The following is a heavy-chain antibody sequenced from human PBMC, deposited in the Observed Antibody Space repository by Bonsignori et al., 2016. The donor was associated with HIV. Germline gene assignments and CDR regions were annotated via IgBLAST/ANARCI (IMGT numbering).Heavy chain of an antibody. Sequence: QVQLQESGPGLVKPSGTLSLTCVVSGDSIINNHWYHWVRQSPGKGLEWIAEAFHAGNINYNPSLKSRVTMSMDKSKNQISLTVTSVSAADTAAYYCVREPVGWLAFDVWGRGTVVSVSS. CDR2: AFHAGNI. D-gene: IGHD6-19*01. V-gene: IGHV4-4*02. CDR3: VREPVGWLAFDV. CDR1: GDSIINNHW. J-gene: IGHJ3*01.